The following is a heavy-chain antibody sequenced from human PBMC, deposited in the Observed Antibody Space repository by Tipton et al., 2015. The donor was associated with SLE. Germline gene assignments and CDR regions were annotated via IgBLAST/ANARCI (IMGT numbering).Heavy chain of an antibody. V-gene: IGHV4-39*07. CDR2: FYYSGST. J-gene: IGHJ4*02. D-gene: IGHD6-13*01. CDR1: GGSISSSSYY. Sequence: TLSLTCTVSGGSISSSSYYWGWIRQPPGKGLEWIGSFYYSGSTYYNPSLKSRVTISVDTSKNQFSLKLSSVTAADTAVYYCARLVSWPYYFDYWGQGTLVTVSS. CDR3: ARLVSWPYYFDY.